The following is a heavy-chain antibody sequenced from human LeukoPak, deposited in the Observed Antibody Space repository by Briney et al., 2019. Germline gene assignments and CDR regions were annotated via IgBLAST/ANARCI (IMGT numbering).Heavy chain of an antibody. J-gene: IGHJ6*03. CDR1: GFTFSDYY. CDR3: ARDQYYYYYMDV. Sequence: GGSLRLSCAASGFTFSDYYMSWIRQAPGKGLEWVSYISSSSSTIYYADSVKGRFTISRDNAKNSLYLQMNSLRDEDTAVYYCARDQYYYYYMDVWGKGTTVTVSS. V-gene: IGHV3-11*04. CDR2: ISSSSSTI.